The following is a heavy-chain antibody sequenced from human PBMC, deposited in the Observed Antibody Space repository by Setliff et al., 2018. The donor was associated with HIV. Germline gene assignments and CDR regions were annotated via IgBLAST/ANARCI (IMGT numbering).Heavy chain of an antibody. Sequence: ASVKVSCKASGYTFTSYDINWVRQGTGQGLQWMGWMNPDSGNTGYAQKFQGRVTMTRNTSTSTAYMELSSLRSEDTAVYYCARVPPRWFGQLLYLQAFDYWGQGTLVTVSS. CDR2: MNPDSGNT. CDR1: GYTFTSYD. J-gene: IGHJ4*02. D-gene: IGHD3-10*01. V-gene: IGHV1-8*01. CDR3: ARVPPRWFGQLLYLQAFDY.